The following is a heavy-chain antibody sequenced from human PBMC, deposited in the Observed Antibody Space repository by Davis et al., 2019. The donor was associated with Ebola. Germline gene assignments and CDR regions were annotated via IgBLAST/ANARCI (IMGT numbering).Heavy chain of an antibody. CDR3: ARVPRWDYYDTQEELMVY. CDR1: GFTVSSNY. D-gene: IGHD3-22*01. J-gene: IGHJ4*02. CDR2: IYSGGST. Sequence: PGGSLRLSCAASGFTVSSNYMSWVRQAPGKGLEWVSVIYSGGSTYYADSVKGRFTISRDNSKNTLYLQMNSLRAEDTAVYYCARVPRWDYYDTQEELMVYWGQGTLVTVSS. V-gene: IGHV3-53*01.